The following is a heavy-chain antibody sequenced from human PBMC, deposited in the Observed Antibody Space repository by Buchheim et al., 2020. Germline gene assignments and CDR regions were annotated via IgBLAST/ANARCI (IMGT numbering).Heavy chain of an antibody. CDR3: AKDSHSFDY. V-gene: IGHV3-23*01. CDR2: ITFGGTVK. CDR1: GFTFDDYT. Sequence: EVHLLESGGGIIQPGGSLRLSCAASGFTFDDYTMSWVRQAPGKGLEWVSRITFGGTVKYYADSVKGRFTVSRDNSKNMLYLQMNSLTVGDTAVYYCAKDSHSFDYWGQGTL. J-gene: IGHJ4*02.